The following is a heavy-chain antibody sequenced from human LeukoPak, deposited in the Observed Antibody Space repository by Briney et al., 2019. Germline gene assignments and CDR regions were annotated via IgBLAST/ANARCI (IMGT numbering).Heavy chain of an antibody. CDR3: ARDNYYGSGSYARDAFDI. V-gene: IGHV3-20*04. D-gene: IGHD3-10*01. Sequence: PGGSLGLSCAASGFTFDDYGMSWVRQVPGKGLEWVSGINWNGGSTGYADSVKGRFTISRDNAKNSLYLQMNSLRAEDTALYYCARDNYYGSGSYARDAFDIWGQGTMVTVSS. J-gene: IGHJ3*02. CDR2: INWNGGST. CDR1: GFTFDDYG.